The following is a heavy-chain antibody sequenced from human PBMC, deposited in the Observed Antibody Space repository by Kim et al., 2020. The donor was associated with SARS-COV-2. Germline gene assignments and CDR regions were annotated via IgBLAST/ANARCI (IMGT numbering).Heavy chain of an antibody. J-gene: IGHJ3*02. D-gene: IGHD1-26*01. Sequence: SETLSLTCTVSGGSISSGGYYWSWIRQHPGKGLEWIGYIYYSGSTYYNPSLKSRVTISVDTSKNQFSLKLSSVTAADTAVYYCAREVGATVFVFDIWGQGTMVTVSS. V-gene: IGHV4-31*03. CDR3: AREVGATVFVFDI. CDR2: IYYSGST. CDR1: GGSISSGGYY.